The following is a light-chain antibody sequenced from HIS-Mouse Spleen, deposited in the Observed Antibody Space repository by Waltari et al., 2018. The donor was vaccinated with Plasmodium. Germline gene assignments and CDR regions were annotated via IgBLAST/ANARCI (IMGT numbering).Light chain of an antibody. CDR3: SSYAGSNNLV. CDR1: SSDVGGYQY. Sequence: QSALTQPPSASGSPGQSVTISCTGTSSDVGGYQYVSCYQQHPGKAPKLMIYEVSKRPSGVPDRFSGSKSGNTASLTVSGLQAEDEADYYCSSYAGSNNLVFGGGTKLTVL. CDR2: EVS. V-gene: IGLV2-8*01. J-gene: IGLJ2*01.